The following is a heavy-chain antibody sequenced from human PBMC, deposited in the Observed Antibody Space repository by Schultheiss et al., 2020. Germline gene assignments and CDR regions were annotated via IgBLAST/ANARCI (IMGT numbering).Heavy chain of an antibody. V-gene: IGHV4-59*01. D-gene: IGHD2-2*01. CDR3: ARADCSSTSCYGGDAFDI. CDR2: IYYSGST. Sequence: SETLSLTCTVSGGSISSYYWSWIRQPPGKGLEWIGYIYYSGSTNYNPSLKSRVTISVDTSKNQFSLKLSSVTAADTAVYYCARADCSSTSCYGGDAFDIWGKGTLVTVSS. J-gene: IGHJ3*02. CDR1: GGSISSYY.